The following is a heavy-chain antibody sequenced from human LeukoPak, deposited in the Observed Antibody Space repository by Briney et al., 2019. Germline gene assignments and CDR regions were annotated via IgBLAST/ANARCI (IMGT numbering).Heavy chain of an antibody. CDR2: INHSGST. D-gene: IGHD2-15*01. CDR1: GGSFSGYY. J-gene: IGHJ4*02. Sequence: SETLSLTCAVYGGSFSGYYWSWIRQPPGKGLEWIGEINHSGSTNYNPSLKSRVTISVDTSKNQFSLKLSSVTAADTAVYYCASSISCSGGSYYHDYWGQGTLVTVSS. CDR3: ASSISCSGGSYYHDY. V-gene: IGHV4-34*01.